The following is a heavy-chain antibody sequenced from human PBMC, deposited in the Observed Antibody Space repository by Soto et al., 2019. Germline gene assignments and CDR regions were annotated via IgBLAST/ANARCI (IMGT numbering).Heavy chain of an antibody. CDR1: GGTFSSYA. Sequence: QVQLVQSGAAVKKPGSSVKVSCKASGGTFSSYAISWVRQAPGQGLEWMGGIIPIFGTANYAQKFQGRVTITADKSTSTAYMELSSLRSEDTAVYYCARDNMIRSGYCSSPSCPDTYYDYYGMDVWGQGTTVTVSS. J-gene: IGHJ6*02. D-gene: IGHD2-2*03. V-gene: IGHV1-69*06. CDR3: ARDNMIRSGYCSSPSCPDTYYDYYGMDV. CDR2: IIPIFGTA.